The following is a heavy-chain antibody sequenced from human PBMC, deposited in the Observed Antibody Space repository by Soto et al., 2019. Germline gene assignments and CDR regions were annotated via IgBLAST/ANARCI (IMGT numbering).Heavy chain of an antibody. V-gene: IGHV4-31*03. CDR3: ARDRYSGYDSSWFDP. CDR1: GGPISSGGYY. Sequence: KTSETLSLTCTVSGGPISSGGYYWSWIRQHPGKGLEWIGYIYYSGSTYYNPSLKSRVTISVDTSKNQFSLKLSSVTAADTAVYYCARDRYSGYDSSWFDPWGQGTLATVSS. D-gene: IGHD5-12*01. J-gene: IGHJ5*02. CDR2: IYYSGST.